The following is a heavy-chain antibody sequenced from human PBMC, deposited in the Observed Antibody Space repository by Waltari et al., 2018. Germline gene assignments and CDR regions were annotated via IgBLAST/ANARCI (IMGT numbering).Heavy chain of an antibody. CDR3: ITDPANAYVRWFDP. CDR2: IKRSADGGAA. D-gene: IGHD2-2*01. J-gene: IGHJ5*02. CDR1: GFNFFDTW. V-gene: IGHV3-15*01. Sequence: EVQLVESGGGLVKPGGSLRLSCAASGFNFFDTWMTWVRQAPGKGLEWVGRIKRSADGGAAEYAAPFNGRFIISRDDSSSTLYLQMNSLKSEDTAVYYCITDPANAYVRWFDPWGQGTLVTVSS.